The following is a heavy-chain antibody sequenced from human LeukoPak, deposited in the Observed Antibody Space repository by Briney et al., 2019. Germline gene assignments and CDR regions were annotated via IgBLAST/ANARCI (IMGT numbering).Heavy chain of an antibody. CDR2: ISNNGGST. CDR1: GFSFSPYV. D-gene: IGHD4/OR15-4a*01. V-gene: IGHV3-64*02. Sequence: GGSLRLSCAASGFSFSPYVMNWVRQAPGKGLEYVSGISNNGGSTYYADSVKGRFTISRDNSKNTLYLQMGSLRTEDMAVYYCAKGSDYGLADYFDYWGQGTLVTVSS. J-gene: IGHJ4*02. CDR3: AKGSDYGLADYFDY.